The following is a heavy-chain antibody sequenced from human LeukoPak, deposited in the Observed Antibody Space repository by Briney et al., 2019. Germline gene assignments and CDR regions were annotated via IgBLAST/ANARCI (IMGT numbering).Heavy chain of an antibody. D-gene: IGHD5-12*01. Sequence: ASVKVSCKASGYTFTSYGISWVRQAPGQGLEWMGWISAYNGNTNYAQKLQGRVTMTTDTSTSTAYMELRSLRSDDTAVYYCARDLDHIVATIQNDYWGQGTPVTVSS. J-gene: IGHJ4*02. CDR3: ARDLDHIVATIQNDY. CDR2: ISAYNGNT. V-gene: IGHV1-18*01. CDR1: GYTFTSYG.